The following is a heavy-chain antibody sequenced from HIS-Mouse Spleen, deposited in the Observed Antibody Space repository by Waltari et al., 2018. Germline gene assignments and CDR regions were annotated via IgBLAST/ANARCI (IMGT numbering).Heavy chain of an antibody. CDR3: ARHEGQQLVTSLFDY. CDR2: IYYRGGT. D-gene: IGHD6-13*01. V-gene: IGHV4-39*01. Sequence: QLQLQESGPGLVKPSETLSLTCTVSGGSISSSSYYWGWIRQPPGKGLGGNGSIYYRGGTYNSPSLKRRVTISGDTSKDQFSLELSSVTAADTAVYYCARHEGQQLVTSLFDYWGQGTLVTVSS. J-gene: IGHJ4*02. CDR1: GGSISSSSYY.